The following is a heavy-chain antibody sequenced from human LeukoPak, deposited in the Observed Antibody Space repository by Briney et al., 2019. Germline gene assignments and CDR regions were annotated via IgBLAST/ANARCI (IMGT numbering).Heavy chain of an antibody. CDR1: GFTFSSYW. CDR2: ISSDGSST. D-gene: IGHD2-8*01. Sequence: GGSLRLSCAASGFTFSSYWMHWVRQAPGKGLVWVSRISSDGSSTIYADSVKGRFTISRDNAKNTLYPQMNSLRAEDTAVYYCAADKYGTNDYWGQGTLVTVSS. V-gene: IGHV3-74*01. CDR3: AADKYGTNDY. J-gene: IGHJ4*02.